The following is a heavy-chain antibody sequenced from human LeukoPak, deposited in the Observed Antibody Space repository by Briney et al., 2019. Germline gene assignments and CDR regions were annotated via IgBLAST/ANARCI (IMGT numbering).Heavy chain of an antibody. J-gene: IGHJ4*02. CDR1: GFTFSYYW. CDR3: AKDQRQWLVLGPDY. V-gene: IGHV3-74*01. CDR2: INGDGTST. D-gene: IGHD6-19*01. Sequence: PGGSLRLSCAASGFTFSYYWMHWVRQAPGKGLVWVSHINGDGTSTRYTDSVKGRFTISRDNSKNTLYLQMNSLRAEDTAVYYCAKDQRQWLVLGPDYWGQGTLVTVSS.